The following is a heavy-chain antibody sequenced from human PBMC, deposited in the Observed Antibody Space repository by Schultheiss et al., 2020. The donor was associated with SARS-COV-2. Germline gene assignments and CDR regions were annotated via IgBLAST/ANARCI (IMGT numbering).Heavy chain of an antibody. Sequence: GGSLRLSCAASGFTFNTYTMNWVRQAPGKGLEWVSSISSSSSYIYYADSVKGRFTISRDNAKNSLYLQMNSLRAEDTAVYYCARDMGYTGYCSSTSCPNGYWGQGTLVTVSS. J-gene: IGHJ4*02. CDR3: ARDMGYTGYCSSTSCPNGY. D-gene: IGHD2-2*01. CDR2: ISSSSSYI. V-gene: IGHV3-21*01. CDR1: GFTFNTYT.